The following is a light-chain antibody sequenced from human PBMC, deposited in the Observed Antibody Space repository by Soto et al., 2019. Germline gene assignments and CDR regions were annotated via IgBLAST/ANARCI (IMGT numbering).Light chain of an antibody. Sequence: ALTQPRSVSGSPGQSVTISCTGASSDVGAYNYVSWYQQHPGKAPKLMIYDVSTRPSGVPDRFSGSKSGTTASLTISGLQAEDEADYYCCSYAGSPYVFGTGTKVT. CDR2: DVS. V-gene: IGLV2-11*01. J-gene: IGLJ1*01. CDR1: SSDVGAYNY. CDR3: CSYAGSPYV.